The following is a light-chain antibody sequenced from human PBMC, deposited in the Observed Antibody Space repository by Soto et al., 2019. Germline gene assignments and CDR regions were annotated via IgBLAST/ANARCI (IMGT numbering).Light chain of an antibody. CDR3: QQSDSTPRT. CDR1: QSISSY. J-gene: IGKJ1*01. CDR2: AAS. V-gene: IGKV1-39*01. Sequence: DIQMTQSPSSLSASVGDRVTITCRASQSISSYLNWYQQKPGKAPKLLIYAASSLQSGVPSRFSRSGAGTDFTLSISTRQPDDFATYHCQQSDSTPRTFGQGTKVEI.